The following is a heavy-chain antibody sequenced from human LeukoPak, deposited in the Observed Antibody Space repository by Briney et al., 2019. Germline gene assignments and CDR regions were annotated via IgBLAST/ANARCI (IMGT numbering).Heavy chain of an antibody. D-gene: IGHD2-8*01. J-gene: IGHJ3*02. Sequence: GGSLRLSCAASGFTFSSYSMNWVRQAPGKGLEWVSSISSSSSYIYYADSVKGRFTISRDNAKNSLYLQMNSLRAEDTAVYYCARLRNGGAFDTWGPGTMGTASS. CDR1: GFTFSSYS. V-gene: IGHV3-21*01. CDR3: ARLRNGGAFDT. CDR2: ISSSSSYI.